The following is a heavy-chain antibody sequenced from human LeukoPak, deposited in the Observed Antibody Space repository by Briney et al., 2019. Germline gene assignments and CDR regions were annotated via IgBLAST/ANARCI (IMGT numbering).Heavy chain of an antibody. Sequence: SETLSLTCTVSGYSISSGYYWGWIRQPPGKGLEWIGSIYHSGSTYYNPSLKSRATISVDTSKNQFSLKLSSVTAADTAVYYCARAPASVVTPYNIWGQGTMVTVSS. J-gene: IGHJ3*02. CDR3: ARAPASVVTPYNI. V-gene: IGHV4-38-2*02. CDR1: GYSISSGYY. D-gene: IGHD4-23*01. CDR2: IYHSGST.